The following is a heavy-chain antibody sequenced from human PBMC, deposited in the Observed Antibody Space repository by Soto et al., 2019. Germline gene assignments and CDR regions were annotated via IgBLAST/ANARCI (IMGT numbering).Heavy chain of an antibody. CDR2: ISSSSSYI. J-gene: IGHJ4*02. CDR1: GLTFSSYS. V-gene: IGHV3-21*01. Sequence: GGSLRLSCAASGLTFSSYSMNWVRQAPGKGLEWVSSISSSSSYIYYADSVKGRFTISRDNAKNSLYLQMNSLRAEDTAVYYCARDCSGGSCSKDSWGQGPLFTVS. D-gene: IGHD2-15*01. CDR3: ARDCSGGSCSKDS.